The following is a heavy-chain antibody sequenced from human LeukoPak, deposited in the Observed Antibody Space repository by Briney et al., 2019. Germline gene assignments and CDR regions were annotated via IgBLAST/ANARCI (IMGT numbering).Heavy chain of an antibody. J-gene: IGHJ3*01. Sequence: GGSLRLSCAASGFTFSSFALSWIRQAPGKGLEWVSAIGTSSANTYYADSVKGRFTISRDNSQNTLYLQINNLRAEDTAVYYCARGPPVLRYFDWLPQRDAFDVWGQGTMVTVSS. CDR2: IGTSSANT. CDR1: GFTFSSFA. V-gene: IGHV3-23*01. D-gene: IGHD3-9*01. CDR3: ARGPPVLRYFDWLPQRDAFDV.